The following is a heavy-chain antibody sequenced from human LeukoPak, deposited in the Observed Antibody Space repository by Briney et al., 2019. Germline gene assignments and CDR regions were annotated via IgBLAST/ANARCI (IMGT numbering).Heavy chain of an antibody. CDR3: ARGGDGYNFVDY. V-gene: IGHV2-26*01. CDR2: IFSNDEK. Sequence: SGPTLVNPTETLTLTCTVSGFSLSNARMGVSWIRQPPGKALEWLAHIFSNDEKSYSTSLKSRLTISQDTSKSQVVLTMTNMDPVDTATYYCARGGDGYNFVDYWGQGTLVTVSS. CDR1: GFSLSNARMG. D-gene: IGHD5-24*01. J-gene: IGHJ4*02.